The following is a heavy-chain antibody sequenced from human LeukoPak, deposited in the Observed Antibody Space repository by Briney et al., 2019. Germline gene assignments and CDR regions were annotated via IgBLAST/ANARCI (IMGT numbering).Heavy chain of an antibody. CDR1: GGTFSSYA. J-gene: IGHJ6*02. Sequence: SVKVSCKASGGTFSSYAISWVRQAPGQGLEWMGGIIPIFGTANYAQKFQGRVTITADESTSTAYMELSSPRSEDTAVYYCARDLGDIVVVPAAIGDYYYYGMDVWGQGTTVTVSS. CDR2: IIPIFGTA. CDR3: ARDLGDIVVVPAAIGDYYYYGMDV. D-gene: IGHD2-2*01. V-gene: IGHV1-69*13.